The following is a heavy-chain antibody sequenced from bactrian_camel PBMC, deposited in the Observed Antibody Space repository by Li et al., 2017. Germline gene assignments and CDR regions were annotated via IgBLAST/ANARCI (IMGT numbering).Heavy chain of an antibody. CDR3: AAGPCYSESWCYPH. V-gene: IGHV3S1*01. CDR1: GYTFNTYS. Sequence: HVQLVESGGGSALAGGSVRLSCAASGYTFNTYSWFRQAPGKEREGVAAIDTGDGSTYYLNSVEGRFTISHDNAKNTLYLQMNGLKPEDTAVYYCAAGPCYSESWCYPHRGQGTQVTVS. D-gene: IGHD3*01. CDR2: IDTGDGST. J-gene: IGHJ4*01.